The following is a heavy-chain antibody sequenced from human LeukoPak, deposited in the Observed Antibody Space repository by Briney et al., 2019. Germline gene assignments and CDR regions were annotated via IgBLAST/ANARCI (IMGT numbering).Heavy chain of an antibody. Sequence: GGSLRLSCAASGFTFSSYSMNWVRQAPGKGLEWVSSISSSSSYIYYADSVKGRFTISRDNAKNSLYLQMNSLRAEDTAVYYCARDATPSYSNYWFDPWGQGTLVTVSS. CDR1: GFTFSSYS. CDR3: ARDATPSYSNYWFDP. V-gene: IGHV3-21*01. D-gene: IGHD4-4*01. CDR2: ISSSSSYI. J-gene: IGHJ5*02.